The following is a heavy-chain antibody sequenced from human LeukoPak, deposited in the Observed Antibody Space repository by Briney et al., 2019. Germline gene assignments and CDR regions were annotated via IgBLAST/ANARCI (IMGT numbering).Heavy chain of an antibody. CDR3: ARGGGFSFGAQSYYQLSL. V-gene: IGHV1-8*01. CDR2: MNPNSGKT. D-gene: IGHD1-26*01. CDR1: GYTFTSYD. J-gene: IGHJ4*02. Sequence: ASVKVSCKASGYTFTSYDIHWVRQDPGRGLDYLGWMNPNSGKTGYTQKFRGRFSMTRDTSISTAYLELNSLTSEDTAVYYCARGGGFSFGAQSYYQLSLWGQGTLVTVSS.